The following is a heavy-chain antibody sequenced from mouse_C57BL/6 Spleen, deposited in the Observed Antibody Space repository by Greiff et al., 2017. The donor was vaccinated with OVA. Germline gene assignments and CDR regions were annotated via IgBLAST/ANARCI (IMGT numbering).Heavy chain of an antibody. V-gene: IGHV1-53*01. CDR1: GYTFTSYW. CDR2: INPSNGGT. J-gene: IGHJ3*01. Sequence: QVQLQQPGTELVKPGASVKLSCKASGYTFTSYWMHWVKQRPGQGLEWIGNINPSNGGTNYHEKFKSKATLTVDKSSSTAYMQISRLKSEDSAVYYCAREDDYGSSYGFAYWGQGTLVTVSA. D-gene: IGHD1-1*01. CDR3: AREDDYGSSYGFAY.